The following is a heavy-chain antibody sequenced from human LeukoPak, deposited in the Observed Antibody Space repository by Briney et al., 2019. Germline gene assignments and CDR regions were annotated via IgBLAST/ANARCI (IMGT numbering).Heavy chain of an antibody. CDR1: GFTFSSYA. Sequence: PGGSLRLSCAASGFTFSSYAMHWVRQAPGKGLEWVAVISYDGSNKYYADSVKGRFTISRDNSKNTLYLQMNSLRAEDTAVYYCARDSEDSSSALDYWGQGTLVTVSS. J-gene: IGHJ4*02. D-gene: IGHD6-13*01. CDR3: ARDSEDSSSALDY. V-gene: IGHV3-30*04. CDR2: ISYDGSNK.